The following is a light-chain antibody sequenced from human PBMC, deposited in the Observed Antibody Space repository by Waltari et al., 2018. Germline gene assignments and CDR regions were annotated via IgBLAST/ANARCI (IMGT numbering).Light chain of an antibody. Sequence: QSVLTQPPSASGTPGPRVTISCSGSSSNIGSNVVNWYQQVPGTTPQLLIYRNDQPTSGVRVRYSGSKSGTSASPSISGLRSEDEAEDYCSARYYKLSGRWEFGGGTKLTVL. CDR2: RND. J-gene: IGLJ2*01. CDR1: SSNIGSNV. CDR3: SARYYKLSGRWE. V-gene: IGLV1-47*01.